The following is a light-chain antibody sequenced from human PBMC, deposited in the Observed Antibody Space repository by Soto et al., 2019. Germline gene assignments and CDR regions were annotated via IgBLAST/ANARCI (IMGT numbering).Light chain of an antibody. CDR2: GNS. J-gene: IGLJ2*01. Sequence: QSVLTQPPSVSGAPGQRVAISCTGSSSNIGAGYDVHWYQQLPGTAPKLLIYGNSHQPAGVPDRFSGSKSGTSASLAITGLQAEDEADYYCQSYDSSLSVVFGGGTKLTVL. V-gene: IGLV1-40*01. CDR3: QSYDSSLSVV. CDR1: SSNIGAGYD.